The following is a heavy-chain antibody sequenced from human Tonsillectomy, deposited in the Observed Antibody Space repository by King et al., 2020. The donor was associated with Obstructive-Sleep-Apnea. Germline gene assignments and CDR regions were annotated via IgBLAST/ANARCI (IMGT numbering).Heavy chain of an antibody. D-gene: IGHD2-15*01. CDR3: AGDKGLEGYCSGGSCYSDYYYGMDV. J-gene: IGHJ6*02. CDR1: GGSISSGGYY. Sequence: QLQESGPGLVKPSQTLSLTCTVSGGSISSGGYYWSWIRQHPGKGLEWIGYIYYSGSTYYNPSLKSRVTISVDTSKNQFSLKLGSVTAADTAVYYCAGDKGLEGYCSGGSCYSDYYYGMDVWGQGTTVTVSS. CDR2: IYYSGST. V-gene: IGHV4-31*03.